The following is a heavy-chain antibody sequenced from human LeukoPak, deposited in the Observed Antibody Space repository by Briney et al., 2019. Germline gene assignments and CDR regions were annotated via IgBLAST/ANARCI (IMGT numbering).Heavy chain of an antibody. CDR3: ARVRAVAGTDVLYYFDY. D-gene: IGHD6-19*01. J-gene: IGHJ4*02. CDR2: ISSNGGST. Sequence: GGSLRLSCSASGFTFSSYAMHWVRQAPGKGLEYVSAISSNGGSTYYADSVKGRFTISRDNAKNTVFLQMNSLRAEDTAVYYCARVRAVAGTDVLYYFDYWGQGTLVTVSS. V-gene: IGHV3-64*04. CDR1: GFTFSSYA.